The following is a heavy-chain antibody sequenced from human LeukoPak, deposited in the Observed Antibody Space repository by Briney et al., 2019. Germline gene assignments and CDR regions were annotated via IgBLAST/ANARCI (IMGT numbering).Heavy chain of an antibody. Sequence: SETLSLTCTVSGGSISSYYWSWIRQPPGKGLEWIGYIYYSGSTNYNPSLKSRVTISVDASKNQFSLKLSSVTAADTAVYYCASLVERGSYPDGPFDYWGQGTLVTVSS. CDR3: ASLVERGSYPDGPFDY. V-gene: IGHV4-59*08. CDR1: GGSISSYY. CDR2: IYYSGST. D-gene: IGHD1-26*01. J-gene: IGHJ4*02.